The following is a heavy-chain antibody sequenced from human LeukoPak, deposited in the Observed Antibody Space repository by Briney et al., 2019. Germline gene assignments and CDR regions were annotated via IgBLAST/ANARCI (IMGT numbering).Heavy chain of an antibody. CDR3: ARLWPNDDAFDI. V-gene: IGHV4-39*01. Sequence: SETLSLTCTVSVGSISSSPYYWGWIRQPPGKGLEWVGSIYYGGSTYYNPSLKSRVTISVDTSKKQFSLKLSSVTAADTAVYYCARLWPNDDAFDIWGQGTMVTVSS. J-gene: IGHJ3*02. CDR2: IYYGGST. CDR1: VGSISSSPYY.